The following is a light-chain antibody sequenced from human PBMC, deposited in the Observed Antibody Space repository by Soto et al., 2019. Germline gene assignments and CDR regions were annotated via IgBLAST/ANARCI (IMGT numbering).Light chain of an antibody. CDR2: GAS. J-gene: IGKJ3*01. CDR1: QSVSSSY. CDR3: QQYGSSPLFT. V-gene: IGKV3-20*01. Sequence: EIVLTQSPGTLSLSPGERATLSCRASQSVSSSYLAWYQQKPGQAPRLLIYGASSRATGIPDRFSGSGSGTDFTLTIRRLEPEDFAVYYCQQYGSSPLFTLGPGTKVDIK.